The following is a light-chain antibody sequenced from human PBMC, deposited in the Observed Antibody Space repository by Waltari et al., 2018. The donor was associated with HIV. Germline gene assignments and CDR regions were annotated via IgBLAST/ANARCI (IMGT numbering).Light chain of an antibody. CDR1: AIGGKR. V-gene: IGLV3-21*04. CDR2: YDS. Sequence: SYLLTPPPSVSVAPGKTATSTCGGNAIGGKRVNWYQQKPGQAPVLVIYYDSGRPSGIPERFSGSNSGNTATLTISRVEAGDEADYYGQVWDSSSDHRVFGTGTKVTVL. J-gene: IGLJ1*01. CDR3: QVWDSSSDHRV.